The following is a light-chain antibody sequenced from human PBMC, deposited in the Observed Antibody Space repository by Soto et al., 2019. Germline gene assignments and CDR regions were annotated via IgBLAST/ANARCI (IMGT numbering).Light chain of an antibody. Sequence: IAVTQTPDSLAVSLGERATISCKSSQTILYSSDNNNYLAWYQQKPGQHPKLLIYWASTRGSGVPDRLSRSGSGTDFTHTISSLHAEDVAVYYSHQYYSIPFTFRPGTKVDI. CDR2: WAS. J-gene: IGKJ3*01. CDR3: HQYYSIPFT. CDR1: QTILYSSDNNNY. V-gene: IGKV4-1*01.